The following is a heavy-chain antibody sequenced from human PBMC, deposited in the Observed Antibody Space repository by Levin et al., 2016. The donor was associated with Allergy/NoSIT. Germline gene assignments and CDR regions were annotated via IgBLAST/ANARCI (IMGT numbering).Heavy chain of an antibody. CDR2: INWNGGST. J-gene: IGHJ4*02. CDR3: ATLPPPSPTVTTWDY. V-gene: IGHV3-20*04. Sequence: GGSLRLSCAASGFTFDDYGMSWVRQAPGKGLEWVSGINWNGGSTGYADSVKGRFAISRDNAKNSLYLQMNSLRAEDTALYYCATLPPPSPTVTTWDYWGQGTLVTVSS. D-gene: IGHD4-17*01. CDR1: GFTFDDYG.